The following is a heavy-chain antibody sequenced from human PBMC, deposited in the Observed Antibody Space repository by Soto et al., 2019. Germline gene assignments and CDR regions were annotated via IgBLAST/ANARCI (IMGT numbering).Heavy chain of an antibody. CDR2: IGSSSTYI. Sequence: EVQLVESGGGLVKPGGSLRLSCAASGLTFSTYSMNWVRQAPGKGLEWVSYIGSSSTYIDYADSVKGRFTISRDNAKNSLYLQMNSLRAEDTAVYYCARSNSGNCFDYWGQGTLVTVSS. J-gene: IGHJ4*02. V-gene: IGHV3-21*01. CDR1: GLTFSTYS. D-gene: IGHD1-26*01. CDR3: ARSNSGNCFDY.